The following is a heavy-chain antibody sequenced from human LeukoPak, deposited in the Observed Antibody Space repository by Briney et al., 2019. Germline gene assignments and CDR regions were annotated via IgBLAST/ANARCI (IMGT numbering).Heavy chain of an antibody. CDR3: ARAVSWTDYYYYMDV. D-gene: IGHD6-13*01. CDR2: IFYSGST. Sequence: PSETLSLTCTVSGGSIRSYYWSWIRQPPGKGLEWIGYIFYSGSTHYNSSLKSRVTISLDTSRNQFSLKLSSVTAADTAVYYCARAVSWTDYYYYMDVWGKGTTVTVSS. J-gene: IGHJ6*03. V-gene: IGHV4-59*01. CDR1: GGSIRSYY.